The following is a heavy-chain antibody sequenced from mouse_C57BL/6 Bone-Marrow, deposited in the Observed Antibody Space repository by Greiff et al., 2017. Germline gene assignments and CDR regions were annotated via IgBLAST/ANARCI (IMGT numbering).Heavy chain of an antibody. D-gene: IGHD1-1*01. V-gene: IGHV1-19*01. CDR1: GYTFTDYY. J-gene: IGHJ1*03. Sequence: VQLKESGPVLVKPGASVKMSCKASGYTFTDYYMNWVKQSHGKSLEWIGVINPYNGGTSYNQKFKGKATLTVDKSSSTAYMELNSLTSEDSAVYYCASLLLRSNWYFDVWGTGTTVTVSS. CDR3: ASLLLRSNWYFDV. CDR2: INPYNGGT.